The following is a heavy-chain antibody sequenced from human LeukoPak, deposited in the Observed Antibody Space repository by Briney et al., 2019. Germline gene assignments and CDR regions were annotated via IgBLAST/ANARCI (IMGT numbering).Heavy chain of an antibody. CDR1: GGSFSGYY. CDR2: INHRGST. D-gene: IGHD2-2*02. V-gene: IGHV4-34*01. Sequence: PSETLSLTCAVYGGSFSGYYWSWIRQPPGKGLEWIGEINHRGSTNYNPSLKSRVTISVDTSKNHFSLKLSSVAAADTAAYYCARRPNKYCSSTSCYSDDYWGQGTLVTVSS. J-gene: IGHJ4*02. CDR3: ARRPNKYCSSTSCYSDDY.